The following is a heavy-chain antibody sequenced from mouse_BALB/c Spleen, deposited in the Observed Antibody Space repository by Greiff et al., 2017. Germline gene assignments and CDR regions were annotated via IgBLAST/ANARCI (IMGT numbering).Heavy chain of an antibody. CDR2: ILPGSGST. CDR1: GYTFSSYW. D-gene: IGHD2-10*02. J-gene: IGHJ3*01. V-gene: IGHV1-9*01. Sequence: VKLQESGAELVRPGSSVKISCKASGYTFSSYWIEWVKQRPGHGLEWIGEILPGSGSTNYNEKFKGKATFTADTSSNTAYMQLSSLTSEDSAVYYCARKYGNYWFAYWGQGTLVTVSA. CDR3: ARKYGNYWFAY.